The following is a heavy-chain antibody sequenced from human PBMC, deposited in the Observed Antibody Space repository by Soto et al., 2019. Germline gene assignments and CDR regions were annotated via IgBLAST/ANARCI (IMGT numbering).Heavy chain of an antibody. V-gene: IGHV1-3*01. J-gene: IGHJ5*02. D-gene: IGHD2-21*01. CDR3: KRDPLYCDATAACSAPYNWFDP. CDR1: GYTFSNFA. Sequence: ASVKVSCKAIGYTFSNFAVHGMRQSPGQSLEWMGWINPGNGDTQYSRNFQGRVTMTRDTSASTAYMELSSLRSEDTAVYYCKRDPLYCDATAACSAPYNWFDPWGQGTLVTVSS. CDR2: INPGNGDT.